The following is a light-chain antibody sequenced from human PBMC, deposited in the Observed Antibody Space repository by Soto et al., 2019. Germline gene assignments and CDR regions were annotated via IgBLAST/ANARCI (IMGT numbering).Light chain of an antibody. CDR3: QQLNSYPIT. Sequence: GESVTITCRASQVISTSLAWYQVKPGKAPKLLIYAASTLESGVPSRFSATVSGTEFSLTITSLQPEDFATYYCQQLNSYPITFGQGTRLEI. V-gene: IGKV1-9*01. CDR1: QVISTS. J-gene: IGKJ5*01. CDR2: AAS.